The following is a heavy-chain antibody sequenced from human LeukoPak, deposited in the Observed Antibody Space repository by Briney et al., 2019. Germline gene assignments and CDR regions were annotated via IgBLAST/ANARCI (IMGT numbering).Heavy chain of an antibody. CDR1: GGSISNYF. Sequence: SETLSFTCTVSGGSISNYFWNWIRQPPGKGLEWIGYIYTTGSTNYNPSLKSRVSMSVDTSKNHLSLTLRSVSDADTAVYYCARGGHYCESSGVHWFETWGQGTLVTVSS. CDR3: ARGGHYCESSGVHWFET. CDR2: IYTTGST. D-gene: IGHD3-22*01. V-gene: IGHV4-4*09. J-gene: IGHJ5*02.